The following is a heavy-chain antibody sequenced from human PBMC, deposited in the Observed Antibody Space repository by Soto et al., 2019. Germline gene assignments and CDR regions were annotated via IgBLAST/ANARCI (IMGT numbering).Heavy chain of an antibody. V-gene: IGHV2-5*02. Sequence: QITLKESGPPLVKPTQTLTLTCTFSGFSLSTSGVGVGWIRQPPGKALEWLALIYWDDDKRYSPSLKSRLTITKDTSKNQVVLTMTNMDPVDTATYYCAHSGRITIFGVVTHTNSWFDPWGQGTLVTVSS. J-gene: IGHJ5*02. D-gene: IGHD3-3*01. CDR3: AHSGRITIFGVVTHTNSWFDP. CDR2: IYWDDDK. CDR1: GFSLSTSGVG.